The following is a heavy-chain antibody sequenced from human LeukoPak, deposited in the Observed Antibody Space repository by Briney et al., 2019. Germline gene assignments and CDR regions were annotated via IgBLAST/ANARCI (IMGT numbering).Heavy chain of an antibody. CDR3: VRHRVAAAGADYMDV. CDR1: GGSISSSSYS. V-gene: IGHV4-39*01. Sequence: SETLSLTCTVSGGSISSSSYSWGWIRQPPGTGLEWIASIFYIGSTYDNPSLKSRVTIFVDVSKNQFSLNVRSVTAADTAVYYCVRHRVAAAGADYMDVWGKGTSVTISS. D-gene: IGHD6-13*01. CDR2: IFYIGST. J-gene: IGHJ6*03.